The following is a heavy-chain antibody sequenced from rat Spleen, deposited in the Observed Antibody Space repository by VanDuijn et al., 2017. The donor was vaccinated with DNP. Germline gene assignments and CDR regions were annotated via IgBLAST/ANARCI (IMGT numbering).Heavy chain of an antibody. D-gene: IGHD1-7*01. Sequence: EVQLVESGGGLVQSGRSLKVSCAASGFTFSDYYMAWVRQAPTKGLEWVASISYDGGSTYYRDSVKGRFTISRDNAKSSLYLQMDSLRSEDTATYYCTTEDTTGTIDYWGQGVMVTVSS. CDR3: TTEDTTGTIDY. CDR2: ISYDGGST. CDR1: GFTFSDYY. J-gene: IGHJ2*01. V-gene: IGHV5-20*01.